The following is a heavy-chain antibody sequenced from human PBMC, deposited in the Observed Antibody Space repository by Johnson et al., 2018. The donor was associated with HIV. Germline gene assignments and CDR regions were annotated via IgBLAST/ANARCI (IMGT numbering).Heavy chain of an antibody. CDR2: ISWDGGRP. D-gene: IGHD5-12*01. J-gene: IGHJ3*02. CDR1: GFTFDDYD. V-gene: IGHV3-43D*03. Sequence: QLVESGGVVVQPGGSLRLSCAASGFTFDDYDMHWVRQAPGQGLEWVSLISWDGGRPYYAASVKGRFTISRDNSKNSLYLQMNSLRAEDTALYYCAKDSGYENAFDIWGQGTMVTVSS. CDR3: AKDSGYENAFDI.